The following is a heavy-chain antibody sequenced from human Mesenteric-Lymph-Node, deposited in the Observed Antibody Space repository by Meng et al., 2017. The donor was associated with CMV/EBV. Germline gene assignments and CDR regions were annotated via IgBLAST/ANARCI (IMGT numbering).Heavy chain of an antibody. CDR1: GYSISTGQY. V-gene: IGHV4-38-2*02. CDR2: IHPSGNT. J-gene: IGHJ4*02. CDR3: ARCGMVVLLGIYFDL. Sequence: SETLSLTCNVSGYSISTGQYWGWIRQSPGKGLEWIASIHPSGNTYYNPSLKSRITMSIDTSKNQFSLELTSVTAADTALYYCARCGMVVLLGIYFDLWGRGTLVTVSS. D-gene: IGHD2-2*01.